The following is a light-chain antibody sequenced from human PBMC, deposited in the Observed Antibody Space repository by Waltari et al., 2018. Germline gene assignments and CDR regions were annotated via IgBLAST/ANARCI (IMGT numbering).Light chain of an antibody. CDR1: QSISSY. J-gene: IGKJ2*01. V-gene: IGKV1-39*01. CDR2: AAS. CDR3: QQSYSTPYT. Sequence: DIQMTQSPSSLSASGGDIVTITCRAIQSISSYLNWYKQKPGKAPKLLIYAASSLQSGVPSRFSGSGSGTDFTLTISSLQPEDFATYYCQQSYSTPYTFGQGTKLEIK.